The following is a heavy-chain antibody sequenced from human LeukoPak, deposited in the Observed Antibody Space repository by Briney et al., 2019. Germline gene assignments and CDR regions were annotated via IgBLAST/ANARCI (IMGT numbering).Heavy chain of an antibody. D-gene: IGHD3-22*01. CDR3: ARQLNYYDSSGYYSWFDP. J-gene: IGHJ5*02. CDR2: IYYSGST. CDR1: GGSISSSNHY. V-gene: IGHV4-39*07. Sequence: SETLSLTCTVSGGSISSSNHYWGWIRQPPGKGLEWIGTIYYSGSTNYNPSLKSRVTISVDTSKNQFSLKLSSVTAADTAVYYCARQLNYYDSSGYYSWFDPWGQGTLVTVSS.